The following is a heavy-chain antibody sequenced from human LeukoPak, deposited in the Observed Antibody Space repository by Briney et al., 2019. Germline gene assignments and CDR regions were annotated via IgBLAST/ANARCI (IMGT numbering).Heavy chain of an antibody. V-gene: IGHV4-59*01. CDR1: GGSISSYY. CDR2: IYYSGST. D-gene: IGHD1-14*01. CDR3: ARTGFDAFDI. J-gene: IGHJ3*02. Sequence: SETLSLTRTVSGGSISSYYWSWIRQPPGKGLEWIGYIYYSGSTNYNPSLKSRVTISVDTSKNQFSLKLSSVTAADTAVYYCARTGFDAFDIWGQGTMVTVSS.